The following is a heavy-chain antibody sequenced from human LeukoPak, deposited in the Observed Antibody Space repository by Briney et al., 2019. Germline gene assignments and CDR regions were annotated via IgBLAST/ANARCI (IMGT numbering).Heavy chain of an antibody. V-gene: IGHV3-23*01. Sequence: GGSLRLSCAASGFTFTSYSMNWVRQAPGKGLEWVSTISGGGGSTYYADSVKGRFTISRDSSKNTLYLQMNSLRAEDTALYYCARDRNSGNELDYWGQGTLVTVSS. J-gene: IGHJ4*02. CDR1: GFTFTSYS. D-gene: IGHD1-26*01. CDR2: ISGGGGST. CDR3: ARDRNSGNELDY.